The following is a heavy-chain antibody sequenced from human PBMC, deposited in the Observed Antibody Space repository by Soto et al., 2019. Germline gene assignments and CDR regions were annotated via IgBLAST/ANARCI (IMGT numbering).Heavy chain of an antibody. J-gene: IGHJ4*02. CDR3: ARGATVTQYDY. V-gene: IGHV4-61*01. CDR1: GVSVSSGSFY. D-gene: IGHD4-17*01. Sequence: SETLSLTCTVSGVSVSSGSFYWAWIRQPPGKGLEWIGFGSYSGTTNYKPSLKSRVTISVDTSRSQISLKVSSLTAADTAVYYCARGATVTQYDYWGQGALVTVSS. CDR2: GSYSGTT.